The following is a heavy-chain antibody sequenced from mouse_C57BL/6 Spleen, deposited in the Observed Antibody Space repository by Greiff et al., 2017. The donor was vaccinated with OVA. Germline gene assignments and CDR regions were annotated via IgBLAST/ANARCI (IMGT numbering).Heavy chain of an antibody. CDR1: GFSLTSYG. J-gene: IGHJ1*03. CDR2: IWRGGST. V-gene: IGHV2-5*01. CDR3: AKNPLYGCSPWYFDV. Sequence: VQLQQSGPGLVQPSQSLSITCTVSGFSLTSYGVHWVRQSPGKGLEWLGVIWRGGSTDYNAAFMYRLSTTKDNSKSQVFCIMNSLQADDTTIYYGAKNPLYGCSPWYFDVWGTGTTVTVSS. D-gene: IGHD1-1*01.